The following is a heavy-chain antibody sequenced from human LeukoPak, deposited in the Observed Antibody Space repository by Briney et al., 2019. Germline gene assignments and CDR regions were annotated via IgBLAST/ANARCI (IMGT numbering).Heavy chain of an antibody. J-gene: IGHJ4*02. D-gene: IGHD1-26*01. CDR3: ATYSGVHHKTFDD. CDR1: GFTLSGSG. V-gene: IGHV3-7*03. Sequence: GGSMRLSCAVSGFTLSGSGIHWVRQAPGKGLEWVANIKQDESEKDYVDSVRGRFTISRDDAQNSLYLQMSSLRAGDTALYYCATYSGVHHKTFDDWGQGTLVTVSS. CDR2: IKQDESEK.